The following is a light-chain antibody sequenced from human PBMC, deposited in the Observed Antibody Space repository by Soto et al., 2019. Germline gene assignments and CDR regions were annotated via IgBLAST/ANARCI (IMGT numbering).Light chain of an antibody. Sequence: QSALTQPASVSGSPGQSITISCTGTSSDVGGHNYVSWYQQHPGKAPKLMIYEVSNRPSGVSNRFSGSKSGNTASLTISGLQAEDEADYYCSSYISSSTTNYVFGTGTKLTVL. CDR3: SSYISSSTTNYV. V-gene: IGLV2-14*01. J-gene: IGLJ1*01. CDR2: EVS. CDR1: SSDVGGHNY.